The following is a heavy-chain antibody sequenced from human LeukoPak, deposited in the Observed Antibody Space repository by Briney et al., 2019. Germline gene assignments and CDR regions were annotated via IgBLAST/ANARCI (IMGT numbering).Heavy chain of an antibody. J-gene: IGHJ4*02. V-gene: IGHV4-59*08. CDR2: IYSSGST. D-gene: IGHD6-13*01. CDR3: ARVVSSSWYPDY. Sequence: SETLSLTCTVSGGSISSYYWSWIRQPPGKGLEWIGYIYSSGSTDYNPSLKGRVTISVDTSKNHFSLKLSSVTAADTAVYYCARVVSSSWYPDYWGQGTLVTVSS. CDR1: GGSISSYY.